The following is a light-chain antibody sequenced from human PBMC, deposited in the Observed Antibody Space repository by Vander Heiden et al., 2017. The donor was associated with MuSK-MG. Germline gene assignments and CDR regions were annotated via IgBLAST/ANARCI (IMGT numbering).Light chain of an antibody. CDR3: QSYDTALSGAL. CDR1: NSHIGAGYA. CDR2: GNT. J-gene: IGLJ3*02. V-gene: IGLV1-40*01. Sequence: SVLAQPPSVSGAPGQRVTISCTGTNSHIGAGYAVHWYQQFPGTAPKLLIYGNTNRPSGVPDRFSASKSDTSASLAISGLQADDEADYYCQSYDTALSGALFGGGTKLTVL.